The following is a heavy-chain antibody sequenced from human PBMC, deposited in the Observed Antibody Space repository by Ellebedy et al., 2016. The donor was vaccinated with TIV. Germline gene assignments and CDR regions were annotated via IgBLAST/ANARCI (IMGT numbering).Heavy chain of an antibody. J-gene: IGHJ6*02. CDR3: ARELYYYGSGLIVDYYGMDV. CDR1: GYTFTSYG. V-gene: IGHV1-18*01. D-gene: IGHD3-10*01. Sequence: AASVKVSCKASGYTFTSYGLSWVRQAPGQGLEWMGWISAYNGNTNYAQKLQGRVTMTRDTSTSTVYMELSSLRSEDTAVYYCARELYYYGSGLIVDYYGMDVWGQGTTVTVSS. CDR2: ISAYNGNT.